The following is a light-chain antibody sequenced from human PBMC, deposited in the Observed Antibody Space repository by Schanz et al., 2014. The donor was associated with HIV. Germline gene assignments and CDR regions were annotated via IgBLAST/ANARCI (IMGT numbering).Light chain of an antibody. J-gene: IGLJ3*02. Sequence: QSALTQPPSASGSPGQSVTISCTGTSSDVGGYNYVSWYQQHPGKAPKLMIYDVSNRPSGVPDRFSGSKSGNTASLTISGLQAEDEADYYCSSYTFSSTLVFGGGTKLTVL. V-gene: IGLV2-8*01. CDR1: SSDVGGYNY. CDR3: SSYTFSSTLV. CDR2: DVS.